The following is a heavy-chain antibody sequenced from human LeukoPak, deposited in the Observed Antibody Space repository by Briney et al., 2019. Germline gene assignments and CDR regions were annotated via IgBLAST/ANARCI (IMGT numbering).Heavy chain of an antibody. CDR1: GVTFSSYA. V-gene: IGHV3-23*01. Sequence: GGSLRLFCGASGVTFSSYAMSWVRQAPGKELEWCSSISGTGDTTYYADSVKGRFTISRDNSKNTLYLQMNSLRAEDTAVYYCAKDLIWFGEFTFDYWGQGALVTVSS. CDR2: ISGTGDTT. D-gene: IGHD3-10*01. J-gene: IGHJ4*02. CDR3: AKDLIWFGEFTFDY.